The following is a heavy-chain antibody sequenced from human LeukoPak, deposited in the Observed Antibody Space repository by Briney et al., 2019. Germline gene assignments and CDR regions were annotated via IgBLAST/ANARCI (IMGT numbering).Heavy chain of an antibody. D-gene: IGHD3-16*01. CDR2: IRSKAYGGAT. CDR1: GFTFGDYA. CDR3: TREGRGSDAFDY. V-gene: IGHV3-49*04. J-gene: IGHJ4*02. Sequence: GGSLRLSCTASGFTFGDYAMSWVRQAPGKGLEWVGFIRSKAYGGATEYAASVKGRFTISRDDSKSIAYLQMNSLKTEDTAVYYCTREGRGSDAFDYWGQGTLVTVSS.